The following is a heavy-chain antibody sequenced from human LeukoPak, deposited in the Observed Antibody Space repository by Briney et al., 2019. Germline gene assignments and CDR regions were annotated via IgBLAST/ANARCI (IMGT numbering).Heavy chain of an antibody. CDR2: IYTSGST. CDR3: ARDRYGSGSYYKSWFDP. CDR1: GGSISSYY. V-gene: IGHV4-4*07. Sequence: SETLSLTCTVSGGSISSYYWSWIRQPAGKGLEWIGRIYTSGSTNYNPSLKSRVTMSVDTSKNQFSLKLSSVTAADTAVYYCARDRYGSGSYYKSWFDPWGQGTLITVSS. D-gene: IGHD3-10*01. J-gene: IGHJ5*02.